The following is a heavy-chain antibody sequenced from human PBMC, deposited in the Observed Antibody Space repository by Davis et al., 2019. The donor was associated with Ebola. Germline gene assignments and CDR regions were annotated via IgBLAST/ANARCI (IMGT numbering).Heavy chain of an antibody. D-gene: IGHD2-15*01. CDR3: ARQDCSGIRCDWYFDL. Sequence: SETLSLTCTVSGGSISSGTYYWGWVRQPPGKGLEWIGAIYYNGRTYYNSSLEGRVTISLDTSKNQFSLKLRSVTAADTAVFYCARQDCSGIRCDWYFDLWGRGTLVSVSS. CDR1: GGSISSGTYY. V-gene: IGHV4-39*07. J-gene: IGHJ2*01. CDR2: IYYNGRT.